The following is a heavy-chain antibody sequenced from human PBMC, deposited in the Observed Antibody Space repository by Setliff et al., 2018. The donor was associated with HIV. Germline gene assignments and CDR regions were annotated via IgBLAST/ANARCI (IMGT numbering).Heavy chain of an antibody. Sequence: GGSLRLSCVASGFAFSSYGIHWVRQAPGKGLEWVAFIRYDGSDKYYANSVKGRFTISRDNSKNTLYLQMNSLRAEDTAVYYCAKDYVENDYWGQGTLVTVSS. CDR1: GFAFSSYG. J-gene: IGHJ4*02. D-gene: IGHD3-16*01. V-gene: IGHV3-30*02. CDR3: AKDYVENDY. CDR2: IRYDGSDK.